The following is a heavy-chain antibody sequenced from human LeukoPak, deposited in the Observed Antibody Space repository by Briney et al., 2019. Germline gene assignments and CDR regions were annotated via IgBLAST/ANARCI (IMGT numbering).Heavy chain of an antibody. V-gene: IGHV7-4-1*02. J-gene: IGHJ4*02. CDR1: GYTFTSSA. CDR2: INTNTGNP. D-gene: IGHD6-19*01. CDR3: ATDLKKGDSGCFGY. Sequence: ASVKVSCKASGYTFTSSALNWVRQAPGQGLEWMGWINTNTGNPTYAQGFAGRFVFSLYTSVSTAYLQISSLKAEDTAVYYCATDLKKGDSGCFGYWGQGTLVTVSS.